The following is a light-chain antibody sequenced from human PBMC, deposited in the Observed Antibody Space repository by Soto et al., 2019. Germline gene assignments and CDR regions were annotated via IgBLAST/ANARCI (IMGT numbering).Light chain of an antibody. CDR3: SSYTSSSTLL. CDR1: SSDVGDYNY. J-gene: IGLJ2*01. CDR2: EVS. Sequence: QSVLTQPASVSGSPGQSITISCTGTSSDVGDYNYVSWYQQHPDKAPKLMIYEVSNRPSGVSNRFSGSKSGNTASLTISGLQAEDEADYYCSSYTSSSTLLFGVGTKRTVL. V-gene: IGLV2-14*01.